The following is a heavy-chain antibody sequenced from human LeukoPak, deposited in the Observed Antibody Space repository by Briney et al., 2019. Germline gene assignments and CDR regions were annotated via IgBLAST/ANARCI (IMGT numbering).Heavy chain of an antibody. Sequence: PSETLSLTCTVSGASISPNYWSWIRQFPGKGLEWIGFIYSDGRTEYSPSLKSRVTISVDTSNNQFSLRLTSVTAADTAVYYCARPREQWLGNDAFDIWGQGKMVTVSS. CDR1: GASISPNY. CDR3: ARPREQWLGNDAFDI. J-gene: IGHJ3*02. V-gene: IGHV4-59*08. CDR2: IYSDGRT. D-gene: IGHD6-19*01.